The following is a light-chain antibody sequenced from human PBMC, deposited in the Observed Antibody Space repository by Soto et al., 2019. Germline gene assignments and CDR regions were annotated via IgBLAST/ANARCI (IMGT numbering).Light chain of an antibody. J-gene: IGKJ1*01. CDR1: QSVSSGY. V-gene: IGKV3-20*01. Sequence: IVLTQSPGTLSLSPGERATFSCRASQSVSSGYLAWYRQTPGQAPRLLIYGASSRATGIPDRVSGSGSGTDFTLTISRLEPEDFALYYCQQYGSSRWTFGQGTKVEI. CDR3: QQYGSSRWT. CDR2: GAS.